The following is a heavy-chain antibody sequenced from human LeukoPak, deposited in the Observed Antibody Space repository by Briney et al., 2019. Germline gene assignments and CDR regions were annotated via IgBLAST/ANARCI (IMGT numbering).Heavy chain of an antibody. CDR3: ATDYYDTAGHYKDY. CDR1: GFNFKKAW. J-gene: IGHJ4*02. CDR2: IKSETDNGTI. Sequence: GGSLRLSCTASGFNFKKAWMNWVRQASGRGLQWVGRIKSETDNGTIDYAAPVKGRLTISRDDSRNTVYLHMNSLKVDDAAVYYCATDYYDTAGHYKDYWGQGTLVTVSS. D-gene: IGHD3-22*01. V-gene: IGHV3-15*07.